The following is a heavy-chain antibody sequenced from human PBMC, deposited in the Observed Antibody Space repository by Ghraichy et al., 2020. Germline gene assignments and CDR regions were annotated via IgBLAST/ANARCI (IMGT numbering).Heavy chain of an antibody. CDR1: GGSISSSSYY. Sequence: SETLSLTCTVSGGSISSSSYYWGWIRQPPGKGLEWIGSIYYSGSTYYNPSLKSRVTISVDTSKNQFSLKLSSVTAADTAVYYCARRGMGATTGVYYFDYWGQGTLVTVSS. CDR2: IYYSGST. D-gene: IGHD1-26*01. V-gene: IGHV4-39*01. J-gene: IGHJ4*02. CDR3: ARRGMGATTGVYYFDY.